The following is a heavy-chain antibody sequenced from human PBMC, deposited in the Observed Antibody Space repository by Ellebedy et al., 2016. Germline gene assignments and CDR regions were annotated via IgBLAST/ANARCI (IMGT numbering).Heavy chain of an antibody. Sequence: GGSLRLSXAASGFTFSSYAMHWVRQAPGKGLEWVAIMSHGVGSVKYYADSVKGRFTISRDNSKNTLYLQMNSLRDEDTAVYYCARDPRLGGMDVWGQGTTVTVSS. CDR2: MSHGVGSVK. CDR1: GFTFSSYA. D-gene: IGHD3-16*01. V-gene: IGHV3-30*04. J-gene: IGHJ6*02. CDR3: ARDPRLGGMDV.